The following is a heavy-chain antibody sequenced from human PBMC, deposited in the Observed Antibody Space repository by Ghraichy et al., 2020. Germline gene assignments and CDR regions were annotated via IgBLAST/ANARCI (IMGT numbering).Heavy chain of an antibody. D-gene: IGHD1-7*01. Sequence: GESLNISCAASGFDFARYSLHWVRQVPGMGLEWVSLVGWDGTKTFYADSVKGRFTISRDNSKNSLYLQMNSLRAEDTAFYYCAKEMGTIYFDSWGLGTLVTVSS. V-gene: IGHV3-43*01. J-gene: IGHJ4*01. CDR1: GFDFARYS. CDR3: AKEMGTIYFDS. CDR2: VGWDGTKT.